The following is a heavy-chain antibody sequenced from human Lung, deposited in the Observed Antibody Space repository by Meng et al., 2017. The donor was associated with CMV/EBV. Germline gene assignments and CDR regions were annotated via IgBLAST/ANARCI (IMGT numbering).Heavy chain of an antibody. Sequence: SXXVSXKTSGDTFSNYAISWVRQAPGQGLEWMGGIIPTLGITNYAQTVQGRLTITADKSTTIAYMALSSLRSEDTAGYYCARDFKTRRGIFGTFSGGHYGLEVWXQGNXVNGAS. V-gene: IGHV1-69*10. J-gene: IGHJ6*02. CDR2: IIPTLGIT. D-gene: IGHD3-3*01. CDR1: GDTFSNYA. CDR3: ARDFKTRRGIFGTFSGGHYGLEV.